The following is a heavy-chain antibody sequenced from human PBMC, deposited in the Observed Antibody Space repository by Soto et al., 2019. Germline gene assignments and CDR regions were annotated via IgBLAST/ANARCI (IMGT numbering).Heavy chain of an antibody. CDR2: IYSGGST. J-gene: IGHJ6*02. D-gene: IGHD3-16*01. CDR3: AIGSTYYYGMDA. CDR1: GFTVSSNY. Sequence: GGSLRLSCAASGFTVSSNYMSWVRQAPGKGLEWVSVIYSGGSTYYADSVKGRFTISRDNSKNTLYLQMNSLRAEDTAVYYCAIGSTYYYGMDACGQGSTLTVSS. V-gene: IGHV3-53*01.